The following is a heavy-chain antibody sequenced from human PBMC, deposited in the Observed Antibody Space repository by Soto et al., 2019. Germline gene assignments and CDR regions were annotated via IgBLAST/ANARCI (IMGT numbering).Heavy chain of an antibody. D-gene: IGHD6-25*01. J-gene: IGHJ4*02. CDR1: GYSFSDYC. CDR3: VRRSAWGRAFDF. CDR2: ISPGDSDT. Sequence: EVQLVQSGAGVKKPGEALKISCQGSGYSFSDYCIVWLRQMHGRGLEWMTPISPGDSDTRYSLSFQGQVTISADKSISTADLQSSSLKASDTASYYGVRRSAWGRAFDFWGQGTLVTVSS. V-gene: IGHV5-51*01.